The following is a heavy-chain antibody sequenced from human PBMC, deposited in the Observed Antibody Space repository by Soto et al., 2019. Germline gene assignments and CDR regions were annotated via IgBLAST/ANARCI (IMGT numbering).Heavy chain of an antibody. CDR3: ARDRMAGEGLWVY. CDR2: IYSGGST. Sequence: GGSLRLSCAASGFTVSSNYMSWVRQAPGKGLEWVSVIYSGGSTYYADSVKGRFTISRDNSKNTLYLQMNSLRAEDTAVYYCARDRMAGEGLWVYWGQGTLVTVSS. CDR1: GFTVSSNY. J-gene: IGHJ4*02. D-gene: IGHD6-19*01. V-gene: IGHV3-66*01.